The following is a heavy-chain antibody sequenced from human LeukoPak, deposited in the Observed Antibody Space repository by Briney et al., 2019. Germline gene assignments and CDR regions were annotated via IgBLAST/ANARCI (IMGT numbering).Heavy chain of an antibody. CDR3: ARDIGAMVTGYFDY. CDR2: INAGNGNT. Sequence: ASVKVSCKASGYTFTSYAMHWVRQAPGQRLEWMGWINAGNGNTKYSQKFQGRVTITRDTSASTAYMELSSLRSEDTAVYYCARDIGAMVTGYFDYWGQGTLVTVSS. J-gene: IGHJ4*02. CDR1: GYTFTSYA. D-gene: IGHD5-18*01. V-gene: IGHV1-3*01.